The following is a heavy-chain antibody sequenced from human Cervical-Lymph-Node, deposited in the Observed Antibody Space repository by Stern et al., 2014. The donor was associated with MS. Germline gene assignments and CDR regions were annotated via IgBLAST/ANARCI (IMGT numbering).Heavy chain of an antibody. D-gene: IGHD6-19*01. CDR2: ISQSGST. Sequence: QLVESGSGLVKPSQTLSLTCTVSGGSISNGGYSWSWIRQPPGKGLEWIGYISQSGSTYYNPSLKSRVTISIDMSKNQLSLKLNSVTAADTAVYYCARGVAASAWGQGTLVTVSS. J-gene: IGHJ4*02. V-gene: IGHV4-30-2*01. CDR1: GGSISNGGYS. CDR3: ARGVAASA.